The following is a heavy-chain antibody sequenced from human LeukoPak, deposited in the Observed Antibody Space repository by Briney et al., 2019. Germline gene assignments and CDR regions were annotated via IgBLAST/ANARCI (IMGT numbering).Heavy chain of an antibody. CDR3: ARRDEYSSSPFDY. CDR2: IYPGDPDT. CDR1: GYDFTNYW. J-gene: IGHJ4*02. D-gene: IGHD6-6*01. V-gene: IGHV5-51*01. Sequence: GESLKISCEGSGYDFTNYWIGWVRQMPGKGLDWMGIIYPGDPDTRYSPSFQGQVTISADKSINTAYLQWSSLKASVTAMYYCARRDEYSSSPFDYWGQGTLVTVSS.